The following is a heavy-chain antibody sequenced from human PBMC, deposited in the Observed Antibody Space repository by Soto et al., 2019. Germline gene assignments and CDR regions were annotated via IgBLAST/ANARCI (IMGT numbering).Heavy chain of an antibody. Sequence: GASVKVSCKASGYTFTGYYMHWVRQAPGQGLEWMGWINPNSGGTNYAQKFQGWVTMTRDTSISTAYMELSRLRSDDTAVYYCARESLYYDILTGYSKPHNWFDPWGQGTLVTVSS. V-gene: IGHV1-2*04. CDR3: ARESLYYDILTGYSKPHNWFDP. CDR1: GYTFTGYY. J-gene: IGHJ5*02. D-gene: IGHD3-9*01. CDR2: INPNSGGT.